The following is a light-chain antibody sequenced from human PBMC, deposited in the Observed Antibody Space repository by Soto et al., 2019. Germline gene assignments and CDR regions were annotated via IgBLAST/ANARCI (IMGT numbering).Light chain of an antibody. V-gene: IGKV3-11*01. J-gene: IGKJ1*01. CDR1: QSIGLA. CDR3: QQRTDRPPWT. CDR2: DAS. Sequence: EIVFTQSPATLSLSPGERATLSCRASQSIGLAIAWYQHKPGQAPRLLIFDASQRATGIPARFRGSGSGTDFTLSISSLEPEDFAVYYCQQRTDRPPWTFGQGTKVDLK.